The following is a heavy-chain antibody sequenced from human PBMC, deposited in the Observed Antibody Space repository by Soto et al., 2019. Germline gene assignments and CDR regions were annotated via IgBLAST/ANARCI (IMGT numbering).Heavy chain of an antibody. D-gene: IGHD5-18*01. CDR2: ISNSGST. J-gene: IGHJ4*02. CDR1: GGSVTSEYDY. V-gene: IGHV4-30-4*01. CDR3: ATESGSTYGYFDD. Sequence: PXETLSLPFTVSGGSVTSEYDYWSWIRQSPGKGLEWIVYISNSGSTGYNPSLKTRLSMSVDRSKNQFTLRLTSVTAADTAVYFCATESGSTYGYFDDWGQGTQVTVSS.